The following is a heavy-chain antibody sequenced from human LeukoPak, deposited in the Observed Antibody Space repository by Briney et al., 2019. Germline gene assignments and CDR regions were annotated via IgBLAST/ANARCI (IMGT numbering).Heavy chain of an antibody. J-gene: IGHJ4*01. CDR1: GYTFTGYD. CDR2: MNPNTGDT. CDR3: TRGSLSGSSRDY. Sequence: ASVRVSCKASGYTFTGYDINWVRQATGQGLEWMGWMNPNTGDTGYAQKFQGRVTMTRNTSIDTAYMELSGLRSEDTAVYYCTRGSLSGSSRDYWGHGTLVTVSS. D-gene: IGHD1-26*01. V-gene: IGHV1-8*01.